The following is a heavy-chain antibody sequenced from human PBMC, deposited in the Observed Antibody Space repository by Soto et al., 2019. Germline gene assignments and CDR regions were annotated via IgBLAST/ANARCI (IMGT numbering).Heavy chain of an antibody. Sequence: ASVKVSCKASGGTFSSYAISWVRQAPGQGLEWMGGIIPIFGTANYAQKFQGRVTITADESTSTAYMELSSLRSEDTAVYYCARRDIVLVPAANQNYYYGMDVWGQGTTVTVSS. CDR3: ARRDIVLVPAANQNYYYGMDV. V-gene: IGHV1-69*13. CDR1: GGTFSSYA. J-gene: IGHJ6*02. D-gene: IGHD2-2*01. CDR2: IIPIFGTA.